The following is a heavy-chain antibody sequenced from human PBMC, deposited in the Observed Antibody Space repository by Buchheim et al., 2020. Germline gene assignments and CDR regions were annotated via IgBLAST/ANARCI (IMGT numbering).Heavy chain of an antibody. V-gene: IGHV4-30-4*01. Sequence: QVQLQESGPGLVKPSQTLSLTCTVSGGPISSGDYYWSWIRQPLGKGLEWIGYIYYSGSTYYNPSLKSRVTISIDTSKNPFSLKLSSVTAADTAVYYCARVGCSGGSCPSWFDPWGQGTL. CDR1: GGPISSGDYY. CDR2: IYYSGST. J-gene: IGHJ5*02. D-gene: IGHD2-15*01. CDR3: ARVGCSGGSCPSWFDP.